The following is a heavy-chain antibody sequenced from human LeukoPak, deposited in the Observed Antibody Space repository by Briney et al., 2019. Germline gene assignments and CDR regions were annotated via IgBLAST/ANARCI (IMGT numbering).Heavy chain of an antibody. V-gene: IGHV4-39*07. CDR1: GGFISSSTYY. CDR2: IYYSGST. Sequence: NASETLSLTCTVSGGFISSSTYYWGWIRQPPGKGLEWIGSIYYSGSTYQNPSPKSRVTMSGDTSKNQFSLKLNSVTAADTAVYYCATTELVARAFDIWGQGTMVTVS. J-gene: IGHJ3*02. D-gene: IGHD6-13*01. CDR3: ATTELVARAFDI.